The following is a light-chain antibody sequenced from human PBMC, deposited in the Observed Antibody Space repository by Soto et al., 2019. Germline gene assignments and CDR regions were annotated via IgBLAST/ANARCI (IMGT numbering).Light chain of an antibody. Sequence: DIQMTQSPSSLSASVGDTVTIPCRASQAIGIHLAWFQQKPGKAPKSLIYAASSLQSGVPLKFSGSGSGTDFTLTISRLEPEDFAVYYCQQYGSSPKITFGQGTRLEIK. CDR1: QAIGIH. CDR3: QQYGSSPKIT. CDR2: AAS. V-gene: IGKV1-16*02. J-gene: IGKJ5*01.